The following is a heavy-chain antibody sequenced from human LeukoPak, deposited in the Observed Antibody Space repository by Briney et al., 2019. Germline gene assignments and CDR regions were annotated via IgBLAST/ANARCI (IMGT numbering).Heavy chain of an antibody. J-gene: IGHJ1*01. V-gene: IGHV1-69*13. CDR2: IIPIFGTA. Sequence: GASVKVSCKASGGTFSSYAISWVRQAPGQGLEWMGGIIPIFGTANYAQKFQGRVTITADESTSTAYMELSSLRSEDTAVYYCARSGSSTSSLGLQHWGQGTLVTVSS. D-gene: IGHD2-2*01. CDR3: ARSGSSTSSLGLQH. CDR1: GGTFSSYA.